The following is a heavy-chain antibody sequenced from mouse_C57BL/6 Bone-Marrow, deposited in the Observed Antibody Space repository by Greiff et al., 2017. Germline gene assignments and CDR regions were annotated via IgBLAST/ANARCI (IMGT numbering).Heavy chain of an antibody. V-gene: IGHV5-4*03. J-gene: IGHJ2*01. CDR3: ARGYGSSYGGYFDY. D-gene: IGHD1-1*01. Sequence: VKLMESGGGLVKPGGSLKLSCAASGFTFSSYAMSWVRQTPEKRLEWVATISDGGSYTYYPDNVKGRFTISRDNAKNNLYLQMSHLKSEDTAMYYCARGYGSSYGGYFDYWGQGTTLTVSS. CDR1: GFTFSSYA. CDR2: ISDGGSYT.